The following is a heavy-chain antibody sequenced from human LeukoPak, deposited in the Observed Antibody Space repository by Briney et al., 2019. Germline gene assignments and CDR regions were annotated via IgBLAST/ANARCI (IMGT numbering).Heavy chain of an antibody. CDR2: ISYDGSNK. D-gene: IGHD6-13*01. V-gene: IGHV3-30-3*01. Sequence: GRSLRLSCAAFGFTFGSYAMHWVRQAPGKGLEWVAVISYDGSNKYYADSVKGRFTISRDNSKNTLYLQMNSLRAEDTAVYYCARAAAGTRYFDLWGRGTLVTVSS. J-gene: IGHJ2*01. CDR1: GFTFGSYA. CDR3: ARAAAGTRYFDL.